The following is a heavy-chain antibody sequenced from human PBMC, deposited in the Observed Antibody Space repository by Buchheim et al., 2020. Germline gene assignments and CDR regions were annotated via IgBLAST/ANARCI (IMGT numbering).Heavy chain of an antibody. CDR3: AREGRGSYYDSWFDP. D-gene: IGHD1-26*01. V-gene: IGHV4-59*01. CDR1: GGSISSYY. J-gene: IGHJ5*02. Sequence: QVQLLESGPGLVKPSETLSLTCTVSGGSISSYYWSWIRQPPGKGLEWIGYIYDSGSTNYNPSLKSRVTISVDTSKKQFSLKLSSVTAADTAVYYCAREGRGSYYDSWFDPWGQGT. CDR2: IYDSGST.